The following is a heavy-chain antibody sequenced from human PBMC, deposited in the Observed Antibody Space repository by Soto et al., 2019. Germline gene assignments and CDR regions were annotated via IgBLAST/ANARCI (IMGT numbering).Heavy chain of an antibody. Sequence: TGGSLRLSCTASGFSFGNDWMGWVRQAPGKGLEWVANIKEDGSEKFSVDSVRDRFTISRDNARNSLYLQMNSLRADDTAVYYCARAERNSKYHPLLSWGQGTLVTVSS. D-gene: IGHD1-1*01. CDR3: ARAERNSKYHPLLS. V-gene: IGHV3-7*01. CDR2: IKEDGSEK. CDR1: GFSFGNDW. J-gene: IGHJ4*02.